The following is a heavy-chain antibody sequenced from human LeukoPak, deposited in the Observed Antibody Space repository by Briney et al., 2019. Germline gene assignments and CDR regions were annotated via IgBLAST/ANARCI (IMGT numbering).Heavy chain of an antibody. CDR3: AKGGENYYGSGSYYGNYFDY. CDR2: ISYDGSNK. CDR1: GFTFSSYG. Sequence: GGSLRPSCAASGFTFSSYGMHWVRQAPGKGLEWVAVISYDGSNKYYADSVKGRFTISRDNSKNTLYLQMNSLRAEDTAVYYCAKGGENYYGSGSYYGNYFDYWGQGTLVTVSS. D-gene: IGHD3-10*01. J-gene: IGHJ4*02. V-gene: IGHV3-30*18.